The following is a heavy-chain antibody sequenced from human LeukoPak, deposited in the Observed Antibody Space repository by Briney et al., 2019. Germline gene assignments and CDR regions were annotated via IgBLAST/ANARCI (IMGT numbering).Heavy chain of an antibody. Sequence: GGSLRLSCAASGFTFSSYEMNWVRQAPGKGLEWVSGINWNGGSTGYADSVKGRFTISRDNAKNSLYLQMNSLRAEDTALYYCARPLSSGWYDYYYMDVWGKGTTVTVSS. CDR1: GFTFSSYE. D-gene: IGHD6-19*01. J-gene: IGHJ6*03. CDR2: INWNGGST. V-gene: IGHV3-20*04. CDR3: ARPLSSGWYDYYYMDV.